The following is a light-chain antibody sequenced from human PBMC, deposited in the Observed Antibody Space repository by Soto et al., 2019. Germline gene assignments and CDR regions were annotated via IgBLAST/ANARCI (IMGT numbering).Light chain of an antibody. V-gene: IGKV3-11*01. J-gene: IGKJ5*01. Sequence: EIVLTQSPGTLSLSPGARATLSCRASQSVSTYLAWFQQKPGQAPRLLIYDAINRATGIPARFSGSGSGTDFTLTICSLEPEDFAVYYCQQRSVWVTFGQGTRLEIK. CDR3: QQRSVWVT. CDR2: DAI. CDR1: QSVSTY.